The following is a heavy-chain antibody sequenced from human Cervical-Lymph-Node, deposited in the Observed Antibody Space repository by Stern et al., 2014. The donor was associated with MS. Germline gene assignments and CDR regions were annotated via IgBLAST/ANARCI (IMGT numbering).Heavy chain of an antibody. V-gene: IGHV2-70*15. CDR1: GFSLGTSGAS. J-gene: IGHJ2*01. Sequence: QVTLQESGPALVKPTQTVTLTCTFSGFSLGTSGASVSWIRQPPGKALEWLARIDWENDKYYSTSLQTRLTISKDTFIDQVVLTMTNMSPMDTATYYCARDSWNVVYFDLWGRGTLVTVSS. D-gene: IGHD1-1*01. CDR2: IDWENDK. CDR3: ARDSWNVVYFDL.